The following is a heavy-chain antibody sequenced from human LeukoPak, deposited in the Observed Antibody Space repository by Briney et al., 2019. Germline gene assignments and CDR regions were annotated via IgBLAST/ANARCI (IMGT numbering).Heavy chain of an antibody. V-gene: IGHV3-15*01. CDR3: TTMYAAGMAV. CDR1: GFTFSSYS. Sequence: GGSLRLSCAASGFTFSSYSMNWVRQAPGKGLEWVAQIQSKSDGGAIGYAASVKGRFTISRDDSKETLFLQMDSLKAEDTAVYYCTTMYAAGMAVWGHGTTVT. CDR2: IQSKSDGGAI. D-gene: IGHD2-8*01. J-gene: IGHJ6*02.